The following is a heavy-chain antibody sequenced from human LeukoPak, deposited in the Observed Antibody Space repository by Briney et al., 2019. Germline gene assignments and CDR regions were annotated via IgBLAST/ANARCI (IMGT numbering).Heavy chain of an antibody. V-gene: IGHV1-69*01. D-gene: IGHD6-13*01. J-gene: IGHJ4*02. Sequence: SVKVSCKASGGTFSSYAISWVRQAPGQGLEWMRGIIPIFGTANYAQKFQGRVTITADESTSTAYMELSSLRSEDTAVYYCARRPLSAAAGYFDYWGQGTLVTVSS. CDR2: IIPIFGTA. CDR1: GGTFSSYA. CDR3: ARRPLSAAAGYFDY.